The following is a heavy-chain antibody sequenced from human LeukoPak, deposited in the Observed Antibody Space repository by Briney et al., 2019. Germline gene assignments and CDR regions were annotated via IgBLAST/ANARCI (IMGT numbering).Heavy chain of an antibody. V-gene: IGHV3-23*01. CDR3: AKVQLKGTIFAGMDV. J-gene: IGHJ6*02. D-gene: IGHD3-9*01. Sequence: GGSLRLSCAASGFTFSSYAMSWVRQAPGKGLEWVSAISGSGGSTYYADSVKGRFTISRDNSKNTLYLQMNSLRAEDTAVYYCAKVQLKGTIFAGMDVWGQGTTVTVSS. CDR2: ISGSGGST. CDR1: GFTFSSYA.